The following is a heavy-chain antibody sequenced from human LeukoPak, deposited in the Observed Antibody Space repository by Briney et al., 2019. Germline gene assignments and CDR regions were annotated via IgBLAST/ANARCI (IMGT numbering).Heavy chain of an antibody. J-gene: IGHJ3*02. CDR2: IAKDGSGK. D-gene: IGHD2-2*02. V-gene: IGHV3-7*01. Sequence: GGSLRLSCAASGFTFSSYWMGWVRQAPGKGLEWVANIAKDGSGKNYVDSVKGRFTISRDNAKNTLYLQMNSLRAEDTAVYYCAKDLSRDIVVVPAAIGAFDIWGQGTMVTVSS. CDR3: AKDLSRDIVVVPAAIGAFDI. CDR1: GFTFSSYW.